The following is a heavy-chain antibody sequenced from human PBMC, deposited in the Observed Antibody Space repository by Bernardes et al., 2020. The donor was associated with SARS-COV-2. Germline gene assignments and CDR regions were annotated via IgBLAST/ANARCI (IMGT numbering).Heavy chain of an antibody. Sequence: SSPTLVKPTQTLTLTCTFSGFSLSTSGVGVAWIRQPPGKALEWLAVIYWDDDKRYSPSLKSRLTITKDTSKNQVVLTMTNMDPVDTATYYCARNGGTYLSTGATFDYWGQGTLVTGSS. J-gene: IGHJ4*02. D-gene: IGHD1-26*01. CDR3: ARNGGTYLSTGATFDY. CDR1: GFSLSTSGVG. CDR2: IYWDDDK. V-gene: IGHV2-5*02.